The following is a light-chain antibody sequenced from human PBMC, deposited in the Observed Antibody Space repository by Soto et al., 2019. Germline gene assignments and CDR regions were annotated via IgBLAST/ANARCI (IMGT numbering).Light chain of an antibody. Sequence: DIQMTQSPSSLSASVGDRVTITCRASQSISSYLNWYQQKPGKAPKLLIYAASSLQSGVPSRFSGSGSGTDFTLTISSLQPEDFATYYCQQSYSTPSITFGKGTRQEIK. V-gene: IGKV1-39*01. CDR2: AAS. CDR3: QQSYSTPSIT. J-gene: IGKJ5*01. CDR1: QSISSY.